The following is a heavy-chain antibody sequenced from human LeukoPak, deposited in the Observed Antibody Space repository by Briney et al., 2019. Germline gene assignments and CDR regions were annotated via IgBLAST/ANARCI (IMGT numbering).Heavy chain of an antibody. V-gene: IGHV4-59*08. CDR3: ARLPSSSWYSAFDI. CDR1: GRSISSYY. Sequence: PSETLSLTCTVSGRSISSYYWSWIRQPPGKGLEWIGYIYYSGSTNYNPSLKSRVTISVDTSKNQFSLNLSSVTAADTAVYYCARLPSSSWYSAFDIWGQGTMVTVSS. J-gene: IGHJ3*02. CDR2: IYYSGST. D-gene: IGHD6-13*01.